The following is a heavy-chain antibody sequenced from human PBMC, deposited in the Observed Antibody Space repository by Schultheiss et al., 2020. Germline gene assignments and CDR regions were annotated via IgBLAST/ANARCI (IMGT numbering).Heavy chain of an antibody. CDR1: GDSFTNYW. Sequence: GGSLRLSCKGSGDSFTNYWIGWVRQVPGKGLEWMGIIYPVDSDTRYSPSFRGQVTISADKSINTAYLQWSSLKASDTAIYYCARPVQSGSGTYSGVDSWGQGTLVTVSS. CDR2: IYPVDSDT. D-gene: IGHD3-10*01. J-gene: IGHJ4*02. V-gene: IGHV5-51*01. CDR3: ARPVQSGSGTYSGVDS.